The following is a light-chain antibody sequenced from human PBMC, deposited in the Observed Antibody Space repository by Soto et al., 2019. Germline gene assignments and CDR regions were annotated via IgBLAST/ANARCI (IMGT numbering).Light chain of an antibody. CDR3: AAWDDSLSGVV. Sequence: QSVLTQPPSASGTPGQRVTNSCSGSSSNIGSNYVYWYQQLPGTAPKLLIYSNNQRPSGVPDRFSGSKSGTSASLAISGLRSEDEADYYCAAWDDSLSGVVFGGGTQLTVL. V-gene: IGLV1-47*02. CDR1: SSNIGSNY. J-gene: IGLJ2*01. CDR2: SNN.